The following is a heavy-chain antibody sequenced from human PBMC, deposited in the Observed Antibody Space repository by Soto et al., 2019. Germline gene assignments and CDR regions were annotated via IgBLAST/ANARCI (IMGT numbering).Heavy chain of an antibody. CDR1: GGSISRDSYS. Sequence: QVQLQESGPGLVKPSQTLSLTCSVSGGSISRDSYSWTWIRQHQGKGLEWIGYIYYTGITHYSPSLRARLTISVDPSNSQFFLNLNSGTAADTAVYYCATGTSSWCASWGQGTLVTVSS. CDR3: ATGTSSWCAS. V-gene: IGHV4-31*03. J-gene: IGHJ5*02. CDR2: IYYTGIT. D-gene: IGHD6-13*01.